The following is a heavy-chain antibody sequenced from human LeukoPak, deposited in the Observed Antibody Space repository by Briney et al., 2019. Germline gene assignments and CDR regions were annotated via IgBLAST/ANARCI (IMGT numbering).Heavy chain of an antibody. Sequence: VKVYCKASGYTFTTYYIHWVRQAPGQGLEWMGVINPSGGITSYTQKFQGRVTMTRDTSTSTVYMELSSLRSDDTAVYYCARQVNVYLYFDNWGQGTLVTVTS. CDR1: GYTFTTYY. CDR2: INPSGGIT. J-gene: IGHJ4*02. D-gene: IGHD3-10*02. V-gene: IGHV1-46*01. CDR3: ARQVNVYLYFDN.